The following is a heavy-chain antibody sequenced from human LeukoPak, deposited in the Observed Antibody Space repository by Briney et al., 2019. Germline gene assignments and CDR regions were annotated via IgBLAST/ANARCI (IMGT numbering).Heavy chain of an antibody. J-gene: IGHJ4*02. Sequence: GASVKVSCKASGFTFSNSAVQWVRQARGQRLEWIGWIVVGSGNTNYAQKFQERVTITRDMSTSTAYMELSSLRSEDTAVYYCTSDPTFYSGRYCLDYWGQGTLVTVSS. V-gene: IGHV1-58*01. CDR1: GFTFSNSA. CDR3: TSDPTFYSGRYCLDY. D-gene: IGHD1-26*01. CDR2: IVVGSGNT.